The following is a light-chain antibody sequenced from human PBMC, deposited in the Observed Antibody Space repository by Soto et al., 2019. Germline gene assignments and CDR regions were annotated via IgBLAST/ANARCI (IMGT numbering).Light chain of an antibody. V-gene: IGKV1-5*01. Sequence: IQLTQSASSLSASVGNRVTITCRASQSISSWLAWYQQKPGKAPKLLIYATSTLESGVPSRFSGSGSETEFTLTVSSLQPDDSATYYCQQYSDYITFGQGTRLEIK. CDR2: ATS. CDR1: QSISSW. J-gene: IGKJ5*01. CDR3: QQYSDYIT.